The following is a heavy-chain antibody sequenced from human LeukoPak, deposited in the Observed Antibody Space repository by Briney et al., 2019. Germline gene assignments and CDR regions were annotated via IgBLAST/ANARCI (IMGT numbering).Heavy chain of an antibody. CDR3: ARDTVGATYPDY. CDR2: INPNSGGT. CDR1: GYIFDRYD. D-gene: IGHD1-26*01. V-gene: IGHV1-2*02. J-gene: IGHJ4*02. Sequence: ASVKVSCKASGYIFDRYDINWIRQAPGQGLEWMGWINPNSGGTNYVQKFQGRVTMTRDTSISTAYMEMSRLRSDDTAVYYCARDTVGATYPDYWGQGTLVTVSS.